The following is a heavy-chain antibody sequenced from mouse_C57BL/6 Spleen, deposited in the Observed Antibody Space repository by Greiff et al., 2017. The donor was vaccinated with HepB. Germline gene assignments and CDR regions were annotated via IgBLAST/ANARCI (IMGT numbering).Heavy chain of an antibody. CDR2: IDPETGGT. J-gene: IGHJ1*03. D-gene: IGHD1-1*01. CDR1: GYTFTDYE. Sequence: QVQLKQSGAELVRPGASVTLSCKASGYTFTDYEMHWVKQTPVHGLEWIGAIDPETGGTAYNQKFKGKAILTADKSSSTAYMELRSLTSEDSAVYYCTRAGTSYGSSPWYFDVWGTGTTVTVAS. V-gene: IGHV1-15*01. CDR3: TRAGTSYGSSPWYFDV.